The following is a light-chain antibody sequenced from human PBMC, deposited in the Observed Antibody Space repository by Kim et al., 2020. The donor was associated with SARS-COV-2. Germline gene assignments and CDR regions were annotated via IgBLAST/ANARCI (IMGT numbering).Light chain of an antibody. Sequence: QRVTISCTGSSPNSGAGYDVHWYQQLPGTAPKLLIYGNSNRPSGVPDRFSGSKSGTSASLAITGLQAEDEADYYCQSYDSSLSGYVFGTGTKVTVL. CDR3: QSYDSSLSGYV. CDR1: SPNSGAGYD. V-gene: IGLV1-40*01. CDR2: GNS. J-gene: IGLJ1*01.